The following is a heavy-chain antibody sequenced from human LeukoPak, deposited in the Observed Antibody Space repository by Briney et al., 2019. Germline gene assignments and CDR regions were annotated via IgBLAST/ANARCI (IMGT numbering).Heavy chain of an antibody. CDR2: ISGSGGST. Sequence: GSLRLSCAASGFTFSSYAMSWVRQAPGKGLEWVSAISGSGGSTYYADSVKGRFTISRDNSKNTLYLQMNSLRAEDTAVYYCAKGADLRFLEWLLSAGHFDYWGQGTLVTVSS. D-gene: IGHD3-3*01. CDR1: GFTFSSYA. V-gene: IGHV3-23*01. J-gene: IGHJ4*02. CDR3: AKGADLRFLEWLLSAGHFDY.